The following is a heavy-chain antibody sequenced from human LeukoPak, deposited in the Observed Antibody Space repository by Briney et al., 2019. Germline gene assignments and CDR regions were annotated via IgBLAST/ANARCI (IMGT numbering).Heavy chain of an antibody. Sequence: PGGSLRLSCAASGFTFSTYWMHWARQAPGKGLVWVARIKGDGSSTIYADSVKGRFTISRDNSKNTLYLQTSSLRAEDTAVYYCARASTTVPNLLDHWGRGTLVTVSS. D-gene: IGHD4-17*01. CDR2: IKGDGSST. CDR1: GFTFSTYW. CDR3: ARASTTVPNLLDH. V-gene: IGHV3-74*01. J-gene: IGHJ4*02.